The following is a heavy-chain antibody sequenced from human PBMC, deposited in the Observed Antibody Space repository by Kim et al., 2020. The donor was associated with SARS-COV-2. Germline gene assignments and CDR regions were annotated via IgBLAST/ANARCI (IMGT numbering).Heavy chain of an antibody. J-gene: IGHJ5*02. V-gene: IGHV4-31*03. CDR2: IYYSGST. Sequence: SETLSLTCTVSGGSIRSGGYYWSWIRQHPGKGLEWIGYIYYSGSTYYNPSLKSRVTISVDTSKNQFSLKLSSVTAADTAVYYCATSYGSGNWFDPWGQGTLVTVSS. CDR3: ATSYGSGNWFDP. D-gene: IGHD3-10*01. CDR1: GGSIRSGGYY.